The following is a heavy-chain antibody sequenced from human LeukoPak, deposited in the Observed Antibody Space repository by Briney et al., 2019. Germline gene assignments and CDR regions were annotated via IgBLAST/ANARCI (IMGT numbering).Heavy chain of an antibody. V-gene: IGHV3-23*01. J-gene: IGHJ4*02. Sequence: GGSLRLSCAASGFTFTSYAMSWVRQPPGKGLEWVSTISGSGGRTYYADSVKGRFTISSDNSKNTLYLQMNSLRAEDTAVYYCAKRGAEVGATVAPGDYWGQGTLVTVSS. CDR3: AKRGAEVGATVAPGDY. CDR1: GFTFTSYA. CDR2: ISGSGGRT. D-gene: IGHD1-26*01.